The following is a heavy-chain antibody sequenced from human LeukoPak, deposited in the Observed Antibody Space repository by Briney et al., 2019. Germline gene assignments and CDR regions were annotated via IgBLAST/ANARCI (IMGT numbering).Heavy chain of an antibody. CDR1: GGSISSYY. V-gene: IGHV4-59*12. J-gene: IGHJ4*02. Sequence: SETLSLTCTVSGGSISSYYWSWIRQPPGKGLEWIGYIYYSGGTNYNPSLKSRVTISVDKSKNQFSLKLSSVTAACTAVYCCARVSRYLAYCGGDCYSSSSYFDYWGQGTLVTVSS. CDR3: ARVSRYLAYCGGDCYSSSSYFDY. CDR2: IYYSGGT. D-gene: IGHD2-21*02.